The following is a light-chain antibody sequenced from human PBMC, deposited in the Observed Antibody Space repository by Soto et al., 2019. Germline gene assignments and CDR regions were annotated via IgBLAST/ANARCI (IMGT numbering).Light chain of an antibody. CDR3: MQGSHWPIT. CDR1: HSLVYSDGNTF. V-gene: IGKV2-30*01. J-gene: IGKJ5*01. CDR2: KVS. Sequence: DVVLTQSPLSLPVTLGQPASVSCCSSHSLVYSDGNTFLNWFHQRTGQXPXRLIYKVSNRDSGVPDRFSGSWSGTDFTLQISRVEAEEFGIYSCMQGSHWPITFGQGTRLEL.